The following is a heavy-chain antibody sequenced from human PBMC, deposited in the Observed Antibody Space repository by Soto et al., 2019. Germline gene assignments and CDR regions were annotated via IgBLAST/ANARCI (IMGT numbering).Heavy chain of an antibody. CDR2: LSWSGDDT. D-gene: IGHD3-9*01. CDR1: GFTFSSYA. Sequence: EVQLLESGGDLVQPGGSLRLSCAASGFTFSSYAMNWVRQAPGKGLEWVSTLSWSGDDTYYLDSVKGRFTISRDNSKNTLYLQMNSLRAEDSAVYYCARDPSTGSADYWGQVTLVIVSS. J-gene: IGHJ4*02. CDR3: ARDPSTGSADY. V-gene: IGHV3-23*01.